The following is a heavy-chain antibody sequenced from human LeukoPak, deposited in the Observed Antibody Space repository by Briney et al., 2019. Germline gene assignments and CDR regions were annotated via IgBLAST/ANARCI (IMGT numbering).Heavy chain of an antibody. CDR1: GYTFTGYY. D-gene: IGHD6-13*01. V-gene: IGHV1-2*06. CDR2: INPNSGGT. Sequence: ASVNVSCKASGYTFTGYYMHWVRQAPGQGLEWMGRINPNSGGTNYAQKFQGRVTMTRDTSISTAYMELSRLRSDDTAVYYCASSRIAAARQGFDYWGQGTLVTVSS. CDR3: ASSRIAAARQGFDY. J-gene: IGHJ4*02.